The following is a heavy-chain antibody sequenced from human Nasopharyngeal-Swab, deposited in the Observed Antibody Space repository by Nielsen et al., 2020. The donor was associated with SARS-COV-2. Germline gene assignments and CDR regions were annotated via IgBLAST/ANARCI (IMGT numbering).Heavy chain of an antibody. Sequence: ALVKVSCKASGYTFTGYYMHWVRQAPGQGLEWMRRINPNSGGTNYAQKFQGRVTMTRETSISTAYMELSRLRSDDTAVYYCARVSGYYYYMDVWGKGTTVTVSS. V-gene: IGHV1-2*06. CDR2: INPNSGGT. CDR3: ARVSGYYYYMDV. J-gene: IGHJ6*03. CDR1: GYTFTGYY.